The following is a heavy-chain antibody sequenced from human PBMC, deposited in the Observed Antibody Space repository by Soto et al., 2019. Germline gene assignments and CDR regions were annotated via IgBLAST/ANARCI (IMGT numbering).Heavy chain of an antibody. V-gene: IGHV4-39*01. CDR3: AGRTPDVPEGDLVFDL. CDR2: IYYRGT. CDR1: GVSLSTSAYY. Sequence: PSETLSLTCAVSGVSLSTSAYYWGWIRQPPGKGLEWVGSIYYRGTYYNPSLKSRVAISVDTSKNQFSLKLKSVTAADTAVYYCAGRTPDVPEGDLVFDLWGQGILVTVSS. J-gene: IGHJ4*02. D-gene: IGHD3-16*01.